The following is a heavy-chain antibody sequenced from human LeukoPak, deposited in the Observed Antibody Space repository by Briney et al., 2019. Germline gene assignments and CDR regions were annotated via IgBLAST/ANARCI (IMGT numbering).Heavy chain of an antibody. CDR3: ARENSRIAVAGPRFDP. CDR2: IYYSGST. V-gene: IGHV4-39*07. J-gene: IGHJ5*02. CDR1: GGSISSSSYY. D-gene: IGHD6-19*01. Sequence: PSETLSLTCTVSGGSISSSSYYWGWIRQPPGKGLEWIGNIYYSGSTYYNPSLKSRVTISVDTSKNQFSLKLSSVTAADTAVYYCARENSRIAVAGPRFDPWCQGTLVTVSS.